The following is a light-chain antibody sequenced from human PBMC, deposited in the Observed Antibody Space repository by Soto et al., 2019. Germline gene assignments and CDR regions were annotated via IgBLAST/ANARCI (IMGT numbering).Light chain of an antibody. V-gene: IGKV3-20*01. CDR3: QQYGYLGT. Sequence: EIVLTQSPGTLSLSPGERATLSCRTSQTLSSSFLAWYQQTPGQAPRLLIYDTSTRAIDIPGRFSGSGSGTDFTLTISRLEPEDFAVYYCQQYGYLGTFGQGTKVEFK. CDR2: DTS. J-gene: IGKJ1*01. CDR1: QTLSSSF.